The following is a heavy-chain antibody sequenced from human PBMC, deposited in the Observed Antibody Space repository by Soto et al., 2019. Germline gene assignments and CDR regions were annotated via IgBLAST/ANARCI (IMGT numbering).Heavy chain of an antibody. CDR2: INAGSGDT. J-gene: IGHJ4*02. D-gene: IGHD2-8*01. V-gene: IGHV1-3*01. CDR3: ARHAVLDY. CDR1: GYTFTGYY. Sequence: GASVKVSCKASGYTFTGYYMHWLRQAPGERPEWVGWINAGSGDTEYSQKLQGRVTITRDASATTAYMELSSLSSEDTAVYYCARHAVLDYWGQGAQVTVSS.